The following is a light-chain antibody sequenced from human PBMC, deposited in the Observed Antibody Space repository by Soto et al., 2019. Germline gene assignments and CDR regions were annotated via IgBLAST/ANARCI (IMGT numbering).Light chain of an antibody. CDR1: QGINSD. Sequence: DIQLTQSPSFLSASVGDRVTITCRASQGINSDLAWYQQRPGKAPNLLIYAASTLQSGVPSRFSGSGSGTEFILTISSLQPEDFATYYCQQLNGYLYTFGQGTKLEIQ. J-gene: IGKJ2*01. CDR2: AAS. CDR3: QQLNGYLYT. V-gene: IGKV1-9*01.